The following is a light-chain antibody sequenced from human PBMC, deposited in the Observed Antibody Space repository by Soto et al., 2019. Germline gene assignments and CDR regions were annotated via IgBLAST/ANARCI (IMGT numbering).Light chain of an antibody. J-gene: IGKJ4*01. Sequence: DIPMTQSPSSLSASVGDRVTITCRASQGISNYLAWYQQKPGKVPKLLIYAASTLQSGVPSRFSGSGSGTVFTLIIRSRQPEDVATYYCKKYNSAAITFGGGNKVEIK. CDR3: KKYNSAAIT. CDR2: AAS. V-gene: IGKV1-27*01. CDR1: QGISNY.